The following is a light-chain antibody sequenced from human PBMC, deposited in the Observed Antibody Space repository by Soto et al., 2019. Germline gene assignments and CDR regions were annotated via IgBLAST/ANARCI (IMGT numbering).Light chain of an antibody. J-gene: IGKJ5*01. CDR2: GAS. Sequence: EIVLTQSPGTLSLSPGERATLSCRASQSVSSSLAWYQQKPGQAPRLLIYGASTRATGIPARFSGSGSGTEFTLTISSLQSEDFAVYHCRQYNNWPAITFGQGTRLEIK. CDR3: RQYNNWPAIT. CDR1: QSVSSS. V-gene: IGKV3D-15*01.